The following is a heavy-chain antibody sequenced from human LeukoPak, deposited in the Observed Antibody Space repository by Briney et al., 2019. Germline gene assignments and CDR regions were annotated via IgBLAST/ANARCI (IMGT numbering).Heavy chain of an antibody. CDR2: ISGSGGST. V-gene: IGHV3-23*01. CDR3: ANPPLDSQWLVPLYYFDY. CDR1: GFTFSSYA. J-gene: IGHJ4*02. Sequence: GGSLRLSCAASGFTFSSYAMSWVRQAPGKGLEWVSAISGSGGSTYYADSVKGRFTISRDNSKNTLYLQMNSLRAEDTAVYYCANPPLDSQWLVPLYYFDYWGQGTLVTVSS. D-gene: IGHD6-19*01.